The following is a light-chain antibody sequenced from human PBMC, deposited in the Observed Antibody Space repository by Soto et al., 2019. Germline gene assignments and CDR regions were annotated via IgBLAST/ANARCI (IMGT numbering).Light chain of an antibody. V-gene: IGLV1-40*01. CDR3: QSYDSSLVV. CDR2: GNS. J-gene: IGLJ2*01. CDR1: SSNIGAGYD. Sequence: QSVLTQPPSVSGAPGQRVTISCTGSSSNIGAGYDVHWYQQPPGTAPKLLIYGNSNRPSGVPDRFSGSKSGTSASLAITGLQAEDEADYYCQSYDSSLVVFGGGTKVTVL.